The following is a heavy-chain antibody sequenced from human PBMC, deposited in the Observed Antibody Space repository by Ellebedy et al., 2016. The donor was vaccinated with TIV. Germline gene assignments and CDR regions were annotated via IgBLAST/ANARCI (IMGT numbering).Heavy chain of an antibody. CDR2: INHSGST. CDR3: ARRSPLDGSGSYSNWFDP. D-gene: IGHD3-10*01. Sequence: MPSETLSLTCAVYGGSFSGYYWSWIRQPPGKGLEWIGEINHSGSTNYNPSLKSRVTISVDTSKNQFSLKLSSVTAADTAVYYCARRSPLDGSGSYSNWFDPWGQGTLVTVSS. CDR1: GGSFSGYY. J-gene: IGHJ5*02. V-gene: IGHV4-34*01.